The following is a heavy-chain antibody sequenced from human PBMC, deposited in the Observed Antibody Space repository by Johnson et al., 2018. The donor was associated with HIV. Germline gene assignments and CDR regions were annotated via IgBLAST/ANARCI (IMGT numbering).Heavy chain of an antibody. D-gene: IGHD4-17*01. J-gene: IGHJ3*02. V-gene: IGHV3-64*04. Sequence: QVQLVESGGGLVQPGESLRLSCGASGFTFSSHHMHWVRQAPGKGLEHVSAISGNGGSTYYANSVKGRFTISRDNFKNTLYLQMNSLTPEDTALYYCARAVTTASGDAFDIWGQGTMVTVSS. CDR1: GFTFSSHH. CDR3: ARAVTTASGDAFDI. CDR2: ISGNGGST.